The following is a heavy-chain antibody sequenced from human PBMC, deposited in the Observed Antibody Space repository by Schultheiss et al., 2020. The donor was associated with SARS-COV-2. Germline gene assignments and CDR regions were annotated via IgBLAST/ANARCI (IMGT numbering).Heavy chain of an antibody. D-gene: IGHD3-16*01. CDR2: INHSGST. CDR1: GGSISRGVYY. Sequence: SQTLSLTCTVSGGSISRGVYYWTWIRQHPGKGLEWIGEINHSGSTNYNPSLKSRVTISVDTSKNQFSLKLSSVTAADTAVYYCATTDYADFDYWGQGTLVTVSS. CDR3: ATTDYADFDY. V-gene: IGHV4-31*03. J-gene: IGHJ4*02.